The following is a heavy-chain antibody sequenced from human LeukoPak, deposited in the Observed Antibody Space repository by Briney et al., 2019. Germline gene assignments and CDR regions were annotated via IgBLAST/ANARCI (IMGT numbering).Heavy chain of an antibody. V-gene: IGHV3-21*01. CDR2: ISSSSSYI. D-gene: IGHD3-22*01. CDR1: GFTFSSYS. CDR3: ARDQEVVYDSSGYYGTNFDY. J-gene: IGHJ4*02. Sequence: GGSLRLSCAASGFTFSSYSKNWVRQAPGKGLEWVSSISSSSSYIYYADSVKGRFTISRDNAKNSLYLQMNSLRAEDTAVYYCARDQEVVYDSSGYYGTNFDYWGQGTLVTVSS.